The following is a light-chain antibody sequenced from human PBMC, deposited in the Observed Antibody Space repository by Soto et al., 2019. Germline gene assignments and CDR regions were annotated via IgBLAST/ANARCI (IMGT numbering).Light chain of an antibody. V-gene: IGKV1-39*01. CDR1: QSISSY. CDR3: QQSYSALLLI. CDR2: AAS. Sequence: IHMTHSPSLFSAPVGDRVTITCRSSQSISSYLNWYQQKPPNAPKLLIYAASSLQSGVPPRCSGSGSATNFTPTISGLQPQDFATYYCQQSYSALLLIFGRGTKVDIK. J-gene: IGKJ4*01.